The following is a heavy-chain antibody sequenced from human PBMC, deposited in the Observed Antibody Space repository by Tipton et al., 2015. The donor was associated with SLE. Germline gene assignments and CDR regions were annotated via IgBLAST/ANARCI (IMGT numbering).Heavy chain of an antibody. D-gene: IGHD2-15*01. CDR2: ISTSGTS. J-gene: IGHJ6*03. CDR1: GGSISSHTYY. Sequence: TLSLTCTVSGGSISSHTYYWSWVRQPAGKALEWIGQISTSGTSDFNPSLKGRVTISVDTSKNEFSLKLSSVTAADTAVYYCARDRVVAAEDYYMDVWGKGTTVTVSS. CDR3: ARDRVVAAEDYYMDV. V-gene: IGHV4-61*09.